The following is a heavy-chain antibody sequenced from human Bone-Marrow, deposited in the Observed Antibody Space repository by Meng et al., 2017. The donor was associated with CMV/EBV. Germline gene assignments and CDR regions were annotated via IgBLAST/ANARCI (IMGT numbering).Heavy chain of an antibody. D-gene: IGHD2-2*01. Sequence: SSYAMSWVRQAPGKGLEWVSAISGSGGSTYYADSVKGRFTISRDNSKNTLYLQMNSLRAEDTAVYYCAKGLGYCSSTSCYAWWYFDLWGRGTLVTVSS. CDR3: AKGLGYCSSTSCYAWWYFDL. CDR1: SSYA. V-gene: IGHV3-23*01. CDR2: ISGSGGST. J-gene: IGHJ2*01.